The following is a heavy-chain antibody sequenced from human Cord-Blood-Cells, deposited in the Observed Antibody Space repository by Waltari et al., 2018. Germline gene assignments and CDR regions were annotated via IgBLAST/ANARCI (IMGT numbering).Heavy chain of an antibody. CDR2: IYHSGST. CDR3: ASVPLNTPAAGNFDY. J-gene: IGHJ4*02. V-gene: IGHV4-38-2*02. Sequence: QVQLQESGPGLMKPSETLSLTCTVSGYSISSGYYWGWIRQPPGKGLEWIGSIYHSGSTYYNPSLKSRVTISVDTSKNQFSLKLSSVTAADTAVYYCASVPLNTPAAGNFDYWGQGTLVTVSS. D-gene: IGHD6-13*01. CDR1: GYSISSGYY.